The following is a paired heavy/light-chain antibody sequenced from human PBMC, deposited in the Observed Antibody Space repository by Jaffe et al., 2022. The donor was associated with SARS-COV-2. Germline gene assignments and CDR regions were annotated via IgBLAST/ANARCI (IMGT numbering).Heavy chain of an antibody. Sequence: QVQLVQPGADVEKPGASVKVSCKASGYTFNSYYMHWVRQAPGQGLEWMGLIDPSGGNTRYAQKLQDRVTMTRDTSTTTVYMELSSLRSEDTAIYYCARRYCTSIDCYFDYWGQGTLVTVSS. D-gene: IGHD2-2*01. J-gene: IGHJ4*02. V-gene: IGHV1-46*02. CDR3: ARRYCTSIDCYFDY. CDR1: GYTFNSYY. CDR2: IDPSGGNT.
Light chain of an antibody. Sequence: AIQMTQSPSSLSASVGDRITITCRASQAIRNGLGWFQQKPGKAPKLLIYSASSLQSGVPSRFSGSGSGTDFTLTISSLQPEDFATYYCLQDYNYPWTFGQGTRVEIK. V-gene: IGKV1-6*01. CDR3: LQDYNYPWT. CDR2: SAS. CDR1: QAIRNG. J-gene: IGKJ1*01.